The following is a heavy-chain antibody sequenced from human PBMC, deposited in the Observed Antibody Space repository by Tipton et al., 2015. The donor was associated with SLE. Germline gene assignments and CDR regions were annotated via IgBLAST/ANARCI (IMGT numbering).Heavy chain of an antibody. D-gene: IGHD3-10*01. J-gene: IGHJ4*02. CDR3: AKDLRRSFSYYGDF. CDR2: VSGSGAYK. Sequence: SLRLSCAASGFIFSTYAMSWVRQAPGKRLEWVSVVSGSGAYKYYADSVKGRFTISRDNSKNTLYLQMRSLRAEDTAVYYCAKDLRRSFSYYGDFWGLAPLVTVSS. V-gene: IGHV3-23*01. CDR1: GFIFSTYA.